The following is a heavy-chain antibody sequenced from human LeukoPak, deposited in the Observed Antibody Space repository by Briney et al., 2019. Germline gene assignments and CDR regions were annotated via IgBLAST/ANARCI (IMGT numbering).Heavy chain of an antibody. CDR3: ARVVLLWFGEFAPNWFDP. Sequence: ASVKVSCKASGYTFTDFHIHWVRQSPGQGLEWMGWINPYSGGTNYAQKFQGRVTMTRDTSISTAYMELSRLRSDDSAVYYCARVVLLWFGEFAPNWFDPWGQGTLVTVSS. CDR1: GYTFTDFH. J-gene: IGHJ5*02. CDR2: INPYSGGT. V-gene: IGHV1-2*02. D-gene: IGHD3-10*01.